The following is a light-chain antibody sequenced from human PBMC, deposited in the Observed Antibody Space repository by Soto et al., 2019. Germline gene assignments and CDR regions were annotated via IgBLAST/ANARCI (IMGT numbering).Light chain of an antibody. V-gene: IGLV2-8*01. CDR1: SSDVGGYDY. CDR2: ELN. CDR3: SSYVGTNGGDV. J-gene: IGLJ1*01. Sequence: QSVLTQPPSASGSPGQSVTISCTGTSSDVGGYDYVSWYQQHQGKAPKLIIYELNKRHSGVPDRFSGSKSGNTASLTVSGLQAEDEADYYCSSYVGTNGGDVFGTGTKVTVL.